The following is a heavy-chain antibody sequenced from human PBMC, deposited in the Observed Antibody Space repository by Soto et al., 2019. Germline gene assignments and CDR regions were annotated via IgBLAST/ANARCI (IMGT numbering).Heavy chain of an antibody. CDR3: TTGSTSTMDY. CDR2: IKSKTDGGTA. J-gene: IGHJ4*02. V-gene: IGHV3-15*01. CDR1: GFTFSNAW. D-gene: IGHD2-2*03. Sequence: GGSLRLSCAASGFTFSNAWLSWVRQAPGKGLEWVGRIKSKTDGGTADYTAPVKGRFTISRDDSKNTLYLQMNSLKIEDTAVYYCTTGSTSTMDYWGQGTLVTVSS.